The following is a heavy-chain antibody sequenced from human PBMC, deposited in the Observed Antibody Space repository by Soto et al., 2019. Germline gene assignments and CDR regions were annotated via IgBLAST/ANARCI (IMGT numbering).Heavy chain of an antibody. CDR2: IYPGDSDT. D-gene: IGHD6-19*01. CDR3: GSQVWGRARSGWYDAFDI. Sequence: PGESLKISCKGSGYSFTSYWIGWVRQMPGKGLEWMGIIYPGDSDTRYSPSFQGQVTISADKSISTAYLQWSSLKASDTAMYYCGSQVWGRARSGWYDAFDIWGQGTMVTVSS. J-gene: IGHJ3*02. V-gene: IGHV5-51*01. CDR1: GYSFTSYW.